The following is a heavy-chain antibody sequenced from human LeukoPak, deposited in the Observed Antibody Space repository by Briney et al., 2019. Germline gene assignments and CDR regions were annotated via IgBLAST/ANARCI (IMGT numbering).Heavy chain of an antibody. CDR2: ISAYNGNT. Sequence: ASVKVSCKASGYTFTSYGISWVGQAPGQGKAWMGWISAYNGNTKYAQKLQGRVTMTTDTSTSTAYMALRSLRSDDSAVYYCAREFGIRYLDWSTSYGMDVWGQGTTVTVSS. CDR3: AREFGIRYLDWSTSYGMDV. J-gene: IGHJ6*02. D-gene: IGHD3-9*01. V-gene: IGHV1-18*01. CDR1: GYTFTSYG.